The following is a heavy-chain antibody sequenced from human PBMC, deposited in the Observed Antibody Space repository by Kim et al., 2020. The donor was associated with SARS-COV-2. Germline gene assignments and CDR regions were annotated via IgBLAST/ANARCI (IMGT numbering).Heavy chain of an antibody. Sequence: SVKVSCKASGGTFSSYAISWVRQAPGQGLEWMGGIIPIFGTANYAQKFQGRVTITADESTSTAYMELSSLRSEDTAVYYCARGFRDYYDSSGYYSNAFDIWGQGTMVTVSS. V-gene: IGHV1-69*13. D-gene: IGHD3-22*01. CDR3: ARGFRDYYDSSGYYSNAFDI. J-gene: IGHJ3*02. CDR2: IIPIFGTA. CDR1: GGTFSSYA.